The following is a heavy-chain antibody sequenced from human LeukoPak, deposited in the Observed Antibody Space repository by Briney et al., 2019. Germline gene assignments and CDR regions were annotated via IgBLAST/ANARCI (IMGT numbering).Heavy chain of an antibody. D-gene: IGHD4-17*01. CDR1: GFTFSDYA. CDR3: ARSYGDYAPDY. J-gene: IGHJ4*02. Sequence: PGGSLRLSCATSGFTFSDYAMHWVRQAPGKGLEWVAIIWYDGSIKYYEESVKGRFTISRDDSKNTVCLQMNSLRVEDTALYFCARSYGDYAPDYWGQGTLVTVSS. V-gene: IGHV3-33*01. CDR2: IWYDGSIK.